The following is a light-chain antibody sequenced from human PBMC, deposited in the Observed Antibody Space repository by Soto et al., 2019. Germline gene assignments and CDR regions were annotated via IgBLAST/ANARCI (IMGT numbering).Light chain of an antibody. CDR2: KAS. Sequence: DIQMTQSPSTLSGSVGVRVTITCRASQTMSSWLAWYQQKPGKAPKLLIYKASTLKSGVPSRFSGSGSGTEFTLTISSLQPDDFATYDCQHYNSYSEAFGQGTKVELK. J-gene: IGKJ1*01. V-gene: IGKV1-5*03. CDR3: QHYNSYSEA. CDR1: QTMSSW.